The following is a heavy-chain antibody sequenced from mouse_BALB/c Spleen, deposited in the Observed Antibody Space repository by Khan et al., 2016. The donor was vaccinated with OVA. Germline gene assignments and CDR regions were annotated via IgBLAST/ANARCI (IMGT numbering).Heavy chain of an antibody. V-gene: IGHV3-2*02. CDR1: GYSITSDYA. CDR2: ISYSGST. D-gene: IGHD1-1*01. Sequence: EVQLQESGPGLVKPSQSLSLTCTVTGYSITSDYAWNWIRQLPGNKLEWMAYISYSGSTGYNPSLKSRVSITRDTSKNQLFLQLNSVTAEDTATYYCARRFYYGHWYFDVWGAGTPVTVSS. CDR3: ARRFYYGHWYFDV. J-gene: IGHJ1*01.